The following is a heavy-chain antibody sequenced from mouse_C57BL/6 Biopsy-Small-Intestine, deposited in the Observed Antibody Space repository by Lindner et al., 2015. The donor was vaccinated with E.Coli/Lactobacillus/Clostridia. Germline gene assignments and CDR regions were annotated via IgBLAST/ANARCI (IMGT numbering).Heavy chain of an antibody. D-gene: IGHD1-1*01. CDR3: ARELYAMDY. Sequence: VQLQESGAEMVRPGASVKLSCKASGHTFTSYWMHWVKQRPGQGLEWIGKIDPSDSETHYNQKFKDKATLTVDKSSSTAYMQLNSLTSEDSAVYYCARELYAMDYWGQGTSVTVSS. J-gene: IGHJ4*01. CDR1: GHTFTSYW. CDR2: IDPSDSET. V-gene: IGHV1-52*01.